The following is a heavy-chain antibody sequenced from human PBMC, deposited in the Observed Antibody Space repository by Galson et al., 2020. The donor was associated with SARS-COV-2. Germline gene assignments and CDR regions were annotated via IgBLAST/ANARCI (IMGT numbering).Heavy chain of an antibody. CDR2: IIPIFGTA. CDR3: ARKGRGVMSYYYYGMDV. CDR1: GGTFSSYA. D-gene: IGHD3-10*01. V-gene: IGHV1-69*13. J-gene: IGHJ6*02. Sequence: SVKVSCKASGGTFSSYAISWVRQAPGQGLEWMGGIIPIFGTANYAQKFQGRVTITADESTSTAYMELSSLRSEDTAVYYCARKGRGVMSYYYYGMDVWGQGTAVTVSS.